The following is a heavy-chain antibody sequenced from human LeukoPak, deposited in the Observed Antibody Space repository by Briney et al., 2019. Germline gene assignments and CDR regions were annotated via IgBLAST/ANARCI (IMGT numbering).Heavy chain of an antibody. CDR2: ISSSSSYI. CDR1: GFTFSSYR. CDR3: PPVEMAIDS. V-gene: IGHV3-21*01. D-gene: IGHD5-24*01. J-gene: IGHJ5*01. Sequence: GGSLRLSCAASGFTFSSYRMNWLRQAPANGLEWVSSISSSSSYIYYADSVKGRFTISRDNAKNSLYLQMNSLRAEDTAVYYCPPVEMAIDSWGQGTLVTVSS.